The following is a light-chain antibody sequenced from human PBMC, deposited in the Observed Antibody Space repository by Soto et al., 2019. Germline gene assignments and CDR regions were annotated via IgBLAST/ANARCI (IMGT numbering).Light chain of an antibody. V-gene: IGLV2-23*01. Sequence: QSALTHPASVSGSPGQSITISCTGTSGDVGTYNLVSWYQQLPGKAPKLLLYEGTKRPSGVSIRFSGSKSGNTASLTISGLLAEDEADYYCCSYAGSSTYVFGTGTKLTVL. CDR2: EGT. J-gene: IGLJ1*01. CDR3: CSYAGSSTYV. CDR1: SGDVGTYNL.